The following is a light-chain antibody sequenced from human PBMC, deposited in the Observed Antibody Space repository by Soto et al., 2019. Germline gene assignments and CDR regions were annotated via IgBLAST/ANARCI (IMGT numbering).Light chain of an antibody. CDR1: SSDVGSYNL. Sequence: QSVLTQPASVSGSPGQSMTISCTGTSSDVGSYNLVSWYQQHPGKAPKLMIYEGSKRPSGVSNRFSGSKSGNTASLTISGLHAEDEADYYCCSYAGSSTSHVVFGGGTKLTVL. V-gene: IGLV2-23*01. CDR3: CSYAGSSTSHVV. J-gene: IGLJ2*01. CDR2: EGS.